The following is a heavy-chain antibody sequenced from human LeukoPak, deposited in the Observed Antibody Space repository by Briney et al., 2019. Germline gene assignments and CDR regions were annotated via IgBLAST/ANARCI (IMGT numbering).Heavy chain of an antibody. CDR2: SYWDDDQ. CDR3: AHSSPYYDSSGQQSIFDY. J-gene: IGHJ4*02. D-gene: IGHD3-22*01. CDR1: EFSLRTGGGG. Sequence: SGPTLVKPTQTLTLTCTFSEFSLRTGGGGVGWIRQPPGKALEWLALSYWDDDQCYKPSLQSRLTITKDTSKNQVVLTMTNMGPVDTATYYCAHSSPYYDSSGQQSIFDYWGQGTLVTVSS. V-gene: IGHV2-5*02.